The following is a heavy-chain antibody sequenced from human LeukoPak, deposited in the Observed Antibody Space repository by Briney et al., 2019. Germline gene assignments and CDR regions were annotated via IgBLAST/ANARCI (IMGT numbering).Heavy chain of an antibody. V-gene: IGHV3-53*01. Sequence: GGSLRLSCVASGLSVRGSYMSWVRQAPGKGLEWVSVIYSGDRTYYADSVKGRFTISRDTSKNTLYLQMNNLISDDTAMYYCTRDFTGTTWSENDYWGQGTLVTISS. CDR3: TRDFTGTTWSENDY. CDR2: IYSGDRT. CDR1: GLSVRGSY. J-gene: IGHJ4*02. D-gene: IGHD6-13*01.